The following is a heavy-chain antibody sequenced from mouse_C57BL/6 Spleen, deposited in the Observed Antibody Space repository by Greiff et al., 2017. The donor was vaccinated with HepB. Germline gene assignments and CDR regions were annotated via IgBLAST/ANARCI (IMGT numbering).Heavy chain of an antibody. CDR2: IYPGSGST. V-gene: IGHV1-55*01. D-gene: IGHD3-2*02. CDR1: GYTFTSYW. Sequence: QVQLQQPGAELVKPGASVKMSCKASGYTFTSYWITWVKQRPGQGLEWIGDIYPGSGSTNYNEKFKCKATLTVDTSSSTAYMQLSSLTSEDSAVYYCCSGINTDAMDYWGQGTSVTVSS. J-gene: IGHJ4*01. CDR3: CSGINTDAMDY.